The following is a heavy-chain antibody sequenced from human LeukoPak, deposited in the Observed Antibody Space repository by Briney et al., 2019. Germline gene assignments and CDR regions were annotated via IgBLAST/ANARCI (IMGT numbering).Heavy chain of an antibody. J-gene: IGHJ2*01. CDR1: GFTFSSYW. Sequence: PGGSLRLSCAASGFTFSSYWMHWVRQAPREELVWVSRIDSAGSSTTYADSVKGRFTISRDNAKNTLYLQMNSLRAEDTAVYYCARPPYSSGSFDLWGRGTLVTVSS. CDR2: IDSAGSST. V-gene: IGHV3-74*01. CDR3: ARPPYSSGSFDL. D-gene: IGHD6-19*01.